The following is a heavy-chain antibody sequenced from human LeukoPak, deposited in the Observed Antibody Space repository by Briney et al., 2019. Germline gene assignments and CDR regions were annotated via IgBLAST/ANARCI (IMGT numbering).Heavy chain of an antibody. J-gene: IGHJ5*02. CDR2: ITNSGNSK. V-gene: IGHV3-48*01. Sequence: AGGSLRLSCAASEFTFSSYSMNWVRQAPGKGLEWVSYITNSGNSKSYADSVKGRFTISRDNTKSSLYLQMNGLRAEDTAVYYCAREELGSSLGFDPWGQGTLVTVSS. D-gene: IGHD3-16*01. CDR3: AREELGSSLGFDP. CDR1: EFTFSSYS.